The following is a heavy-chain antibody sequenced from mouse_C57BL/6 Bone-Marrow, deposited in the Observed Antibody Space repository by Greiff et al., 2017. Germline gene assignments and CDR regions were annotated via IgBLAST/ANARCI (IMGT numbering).Heavy chain of an antibody. CDR2: IHPSDSET. CDR1: GYTFTSYW. CDR3: AIEGRYGSNAMDY. D-gene: IGHD1-1*01. Sequence: QVQLQQPGAELVKPGASVKVSCKASGYTFTSYWMHWVKQRPGQGLEWIGRIHPSDSETNYNQKFKGKATLTVDKSSSTAYMQLSSLTSEDSAVYYCAIEGRYGSNAMDYWGQGTSVTVSS. V-gene: IGHV1-74*01. J-gene: IGHJ4*01.